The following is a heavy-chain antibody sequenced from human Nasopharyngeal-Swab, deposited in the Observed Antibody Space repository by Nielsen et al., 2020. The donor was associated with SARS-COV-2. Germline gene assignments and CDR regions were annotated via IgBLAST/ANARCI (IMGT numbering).Heavy chain of an antibody. CDR1: GGSFSGYY. D-gene: IGHD2-2*01. J-gene: IGHJ4*02. Sequence: SETLSLTCAVYGGSFSGYYWGWICQPPGKGLEWIGSIYYSGSTYYNPSLKSRVTISVDTSKNQFSLKLSSVTAADTAVYYCARHATKYCSSTSCYEGYYFDYWGQGTLVTVSS. CDR2: IYYSGST. CDR3: ARHATKYCSSTSCYEGYYFDY. V-gene: IGHV4-39*01.